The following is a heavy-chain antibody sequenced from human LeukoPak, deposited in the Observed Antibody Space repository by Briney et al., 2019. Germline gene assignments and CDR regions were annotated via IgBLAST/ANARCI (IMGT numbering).Heavy chain of an antibody. Sequence: GGSLRLSCAASGFTFSSYEMNWVRQAPGKGLEWVSYISSGGSTIYYADSVKGRFTISRDNARNSLYLQMNSLRAEDTAVYYCARLAYMVVVAATQGKDYYYMDVWGKGTTVTVSS. CDR2: ISSGGSTI. CDR3: ARLAYMVVVAATQGKDYYYMDV. CDR1: GFTFSSYE. V-gene: IGHV3-48*03. D-gene: IGHD2-15*01. J-gene: IGHJ6*03.